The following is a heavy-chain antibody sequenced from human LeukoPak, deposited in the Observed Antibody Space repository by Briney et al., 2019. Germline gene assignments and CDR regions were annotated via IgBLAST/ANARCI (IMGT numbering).Heavy chain of an antibody. V-gene: IGHV4-59*01. CDR3: ARDGSSPLTLYY. CDR1: GGSISPYY. Sequence: PSETLSLTCTVSGGSISPYYWSWIRQPPGKGLEWIGYIFHTGSGSTSHNPSLKSRVTISVDTSKNQFSLNLNSVTAADTAVYYCARDGSSPLTLYYWGQGTLVTVSS. D-gene: IGHD1-26*01. CDR2: IFHTGSGST. J-gene: IGHJ4*02.